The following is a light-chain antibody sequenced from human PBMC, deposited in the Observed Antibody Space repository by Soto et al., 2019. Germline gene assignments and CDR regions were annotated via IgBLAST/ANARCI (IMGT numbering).Light chain of an antibody. V-gene: IGLV4-69*01. CDR1: SGHSSYA. CDR3: QTWGTGPVV. Sequence: QLVLTQSPSASASLGASVKLTCTLSSGHSSYAIAWHQQQPEKGPRYLMKLNSDGSHSKGDGIPDRFSGSSSGAERYLTISSLESEDEADYDCQTWGTGPVVFGGGTKLTVL. J-gene: IGLJ2*01. CDR2: LNSDGSH.